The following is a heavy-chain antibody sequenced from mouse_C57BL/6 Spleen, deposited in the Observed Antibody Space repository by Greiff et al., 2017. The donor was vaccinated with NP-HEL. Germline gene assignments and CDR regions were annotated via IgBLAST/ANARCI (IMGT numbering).Heavy chain of an antibody. CDR1: GYTFTDYE. CDR3: TRRGLYFDY. J-gene: IGHJ2*01. Sequence: QVQLQQSGAELVRPGASVTLSCKASGYTFTDYEMHWVKQTPVHGLEWIGAIDPETGGTAYNQKFKGKAILTADKSSSTAYMELRSLTSEDSAAYYCTRRGLYFDYWGQGTTLTVSS. V-gene: IGHV1-15*01. CDR2: IDPETGGT.